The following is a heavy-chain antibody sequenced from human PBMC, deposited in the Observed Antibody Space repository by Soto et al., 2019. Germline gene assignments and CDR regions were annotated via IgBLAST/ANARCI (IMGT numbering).Heavy chain of an antibody. Sequence: PGGSLRLSCAASGFTFSSYGMHWVRQAPGKGLEWVAVISYDGSNKYYADSVKGRFTISRDNSKNTLYLQMNSLRAEDTAVYYCAKDYSKVVVKTAPPLVRHADVWGQGTTVTVSS. V-gene: IGHV3-30*18. J-gene: IGHJ6*02. CDR2: ISYDGSNK. CDR3: AKDYSKVVVKTAPPLVRHADV. CDR1: GFTFSSYG. D-gene: IGHD3-22*01.